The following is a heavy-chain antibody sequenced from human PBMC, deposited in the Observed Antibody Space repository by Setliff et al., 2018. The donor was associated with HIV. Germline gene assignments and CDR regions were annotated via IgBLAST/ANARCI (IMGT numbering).Heavy chain of an antibody. D-gene: IGHD3-10*01. CDR3: ARSISLLRGPLGDVFDI. CDR1: GGSISISSHY. J-gene: IGHJ3*02. Sequence: ETLSLTCTVSGGSISISSHYWGWIRQPPGKGLEWIGRIYHSGITYYNASLKSRVSISVDTSKNQFSVKLNSVTAADTAVYYCARSISLLRGPLGDVFDIWGQGTMVTVSS. CDR2: IYHSGIT. V-gene: IGHV4-39*01.